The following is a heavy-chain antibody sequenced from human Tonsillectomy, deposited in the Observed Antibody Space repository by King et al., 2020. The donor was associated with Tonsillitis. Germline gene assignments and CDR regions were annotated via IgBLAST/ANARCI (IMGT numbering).Heavy chain of an antibody. J-gene: IGHJ3*02. CDR2: IWYDGSSQ. V-gene: IGHV3-33*08. CDR3: ARDWPDGYNSVGAFDI. Sequence: QVQLVESGGGLVQPGRSLRHSCAASGFTFSTYAIHWVRQAPGKGLEWVAFIWYDGSSQYYADSVKGRFTISRDNSKNTLYLQMNSLRSEDTAVYYCARDWPDGYNSVGAFDIWGQGTMVTVSS. CDR1: GFTFSTYA. D-gene: IGHD5-24*01.